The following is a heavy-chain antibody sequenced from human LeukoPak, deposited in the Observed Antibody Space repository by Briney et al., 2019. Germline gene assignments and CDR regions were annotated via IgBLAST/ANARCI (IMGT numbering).Heavy chain of an antibody. CDR1: GYTFTSYD. J-gene: IGHJ5*02. V-gene: IGHV1-18*01. Sequence: GASVKVSCKASGYTFTSYDINWVRQAPGQGLEWMGWISAYNGNTNYAQFFQGRVTMTTDTSTSTAYMELRSLTSDDTAVYYCAGDGGQSYDLLTGYYNNDWFDPWGQGTLVTVSS. D-gene: IGHD3-9*01. CDR3: AGDGGQSYDLLTGYYNNDWFDP. CDR2: ISAYNGNT.